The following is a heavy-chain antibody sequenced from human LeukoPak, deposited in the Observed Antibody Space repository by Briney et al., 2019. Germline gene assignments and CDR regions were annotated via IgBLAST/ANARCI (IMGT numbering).Heavy chain of an antibody. Sequence: SETLSLTCTVSGHSISSRYHWGWIRQPPGKGLEWIGSIYHSGSTYYNPSLKSRVAISLDTSKNQFSLKMTSVTAADTAVYYCARVGSSLNWFDPWGQGTLVTVSS. V-gene: IGHV4-38-2*02. J-gene: IGHJ5*02. CDR3: ARVGSSLNWFDP. CDR1: GHSISSRYH. CDR2: IYHSGST. D-gene: IGHD6-13*01.